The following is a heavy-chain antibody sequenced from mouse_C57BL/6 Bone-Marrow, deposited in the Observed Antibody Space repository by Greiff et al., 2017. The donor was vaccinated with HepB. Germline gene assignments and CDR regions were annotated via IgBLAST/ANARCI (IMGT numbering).Heavy chain of an antibody. CDR3: AKEGDSNHEDYAMDY. CDR1: GFTFSSYA. J-gene: IGHJ4*01. V-gene: IGHV5-4*01. D-gene: IGHD2-5*01. CDR2: ISDGGSYT. Sequence: EVKLMESGGGLVKPGGSLKLSCAASGFTFSSYAMSWVRQTPEKRLEWVATISDGGSYTYYPDNVKGRFTISRDNAKNNLYLQMSHLKSEDTALYYCAKEGDSNHEDYAMDYWGQETPDTVSS.